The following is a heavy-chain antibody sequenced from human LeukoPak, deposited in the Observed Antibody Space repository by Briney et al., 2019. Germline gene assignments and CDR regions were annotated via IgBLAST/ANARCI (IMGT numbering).Heavy chain of an antibody. CDR1: GFTFSSYA. J-gene: IGHJ6*02. CDR3: VKGDNYYYYYGMDV. CDR2: INSEGSRT. Sequence: GGSLRLSCSVSGFTFSSYAMHWVRQAPGKGLEYVSAINSEGSRTYYADSVKGRFSISRDNSKNTLWLQMGSLRPEDTAVYYCVKGDNYYYYYGMDVWGQGTTVTVSS. V-gene: IGHV3-64D*06.